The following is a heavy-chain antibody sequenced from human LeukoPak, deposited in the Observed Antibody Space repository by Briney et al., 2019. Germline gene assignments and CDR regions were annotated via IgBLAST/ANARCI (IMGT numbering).Heavy chain of an antibody. CDR3: ARTAGVDFWSGYPYYFDY. CDR2: IKEDGTET. D-gene: IGHD3-3*01. J-gene: IGHJ4*02. Sequence: GGSLRLSCAASGFMFSSNWMSWVRLAPGKGLEWVANIKEDGTETYYVDSVKGRFTISRDNAKNSLYLQMNSLRAEDTAVYYCARTAGVDFWSGYPYYFDYWGQGTLVTVSS. V-gene: IGHV3-7*01. CDR1: GFMFSSNW.